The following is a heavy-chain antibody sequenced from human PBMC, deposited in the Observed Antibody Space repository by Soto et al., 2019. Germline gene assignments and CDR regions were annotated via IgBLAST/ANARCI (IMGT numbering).Heavy chain of an antibody. CDR1: GCSFTSYW. V-gene: IGHV5-51*01. CDR2: TYPGDSDT. Sequence: PGESLKIACKGAGCSFTSYWIDWVLQMPGKGLEWMGITYPGDSDTRYSPSFQGQVTISADKSISTAYLQWSSLKASDTAMYYCARPHLRPSDAFDIWGQGTMVTVSS. D-gene: IGHD3-3*02. J-gene: IGHJ3*02. CDR3: ARPHLRPSDAFDI.